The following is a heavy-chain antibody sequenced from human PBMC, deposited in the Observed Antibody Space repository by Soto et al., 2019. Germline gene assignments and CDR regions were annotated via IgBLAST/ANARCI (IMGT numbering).Heavy chain of an antibody. CDR1: GFRFRTYA. Sequence: RLSCASSGFRFRTYAMGWVRQAPWKGLEWVSVMSNSGELRYYADSVKGRFTISRDNYENTLYLQMNSLRAEDAATYYCAKDAARTNGWYYFDYWGQGTPVTVSS. CDR3: AKDAARTNGWYYFDY. CDR2: MSNSGELR. J-gene: IGHJ4*02. V-gene: IGHV3-23*01. D-gene: IGHD6-19*01.